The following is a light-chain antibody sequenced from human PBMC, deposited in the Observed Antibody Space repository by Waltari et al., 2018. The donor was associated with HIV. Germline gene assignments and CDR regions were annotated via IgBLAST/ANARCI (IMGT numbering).Light chain of an antibody. V-gene: IGKV3-15*01. CDR2: GAS. CDR3: QQYNDWLALT. J-gene: IGKJ4*01. Sequence: ILMTQSPATVSVSPGERVTLSCTASHSIFNNVAWYQQRRGQAPRLVIYGASTRGTGVPDRFSGSGSVTEFTLTISSVQSEDFALYFCQQYNDWLALTFGGGTKVEV. CDR1: HSIFNN.